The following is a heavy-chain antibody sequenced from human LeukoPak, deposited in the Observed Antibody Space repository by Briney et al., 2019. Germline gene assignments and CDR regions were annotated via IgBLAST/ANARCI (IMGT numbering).Heavy chain of an antibody. D-gene: IGHD2-2*01. CDR1: GFTFSNYG. CDR2: MWYDGSNK. J-gene: IGHJ6*02. V-gene: IGHV3-33*01. Sequence: GGSLRLSCAASGFTFSNYGMHWVRQAPGKGLEWVAVMWYDGSNKYYTDSVKGRFTISRDNSKNTLYLQMNSLRAEDTAVYYCARPQGIVVVPAASDGMDVWGQGTTVTVSS. CDR3: ARPQGIVVVPAASDGMDV.